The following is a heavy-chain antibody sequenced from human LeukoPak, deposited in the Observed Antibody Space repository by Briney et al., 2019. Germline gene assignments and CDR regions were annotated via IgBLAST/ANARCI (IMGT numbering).Heavy chain of an antibody. D-gene: IGHD4-17*01. V-gene: IGHV4-4*07. J-gene: IGHJ4*02. Sequence: SETLSLTCTVSGGSISSYYWSWIRQPAGKGLEWIGRIYTSGSTNYNPSLKSRVTMSVDTSKNQFSLKLSSVTAADTAVYYCASLGDYGDYVFDWGQGTLVTVSS. CDR1: GGSISSYY. CDR3: ASLGDYGDYVFD. CDR2: IYTSGST.